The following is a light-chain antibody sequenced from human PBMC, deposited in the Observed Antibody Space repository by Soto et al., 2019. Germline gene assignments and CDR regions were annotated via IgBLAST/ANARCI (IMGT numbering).Light chain of an antibody. CDR1: QSVSSN. Sequence: EIVMTQSPATLSVSPGERATLSCRASQSVSSNLAWYQKKPGQAPRLLIYGASTRATGIPARFIGSGSGTEFTLTISSLQSEDLEVYYCQQYNNWPRTFVQGTKVKIK. V-gene: IGKV3-15*01. CDR2: GAS. J-gene: IGKJ1*01. CDR3: QQYNNWPRT.